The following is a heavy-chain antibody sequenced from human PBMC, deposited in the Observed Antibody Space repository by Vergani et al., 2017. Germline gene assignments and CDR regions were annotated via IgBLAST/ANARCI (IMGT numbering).Heavy chain of an antibody. CDR2: ISSSSSST. CDR1: GFTFSDYY. V-gene: IGHV3-11*06. J-gene: IGHJ6*03. D-gene: IGHD4-11*01. Sequence: QVQLVESGGGLVKPGGSLRLSCAASGFTFSDYYMSWIRQAPGKGLEWVSYISSSSSSTNYADSVKGRFTISRDNAKNSLYLQMNSLRAEDTAVYYCARVGVTTDPADYYYYMDVWGKGTTVTVSS. CDR3: ARVGVTTDPADYYYYMDV.